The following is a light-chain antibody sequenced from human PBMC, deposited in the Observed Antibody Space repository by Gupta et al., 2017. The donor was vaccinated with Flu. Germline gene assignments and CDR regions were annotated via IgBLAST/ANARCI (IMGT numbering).Light chain of an antibody. V-gene: IGLV1-40*01. J-gene: IGLJ1*01. Sequence: QSVLTQPPSVSGAPGQRVTISCTGTTSNIGTNYDVQWYQHLPETAPKLLIYGNFDRPSGVPDRFSGYKSGISASLAITGLQADDEADYYCQSFDSGLNAYVFGTGSKVTVL. CDR1: TSNIGTNYD. CDR2: GNF. CDR3: QSFDSGLNAYV.